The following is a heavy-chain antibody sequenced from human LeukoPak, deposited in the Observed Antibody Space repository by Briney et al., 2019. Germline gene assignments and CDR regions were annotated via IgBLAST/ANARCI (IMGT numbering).Heavy chain of an antibody. CDR1: GFTFHIFA. CDR2: ISGSGGST. D-gene: IGHD5-18*01. J-gene: IGHJ4*02. Sequence: PGGSLRLSCAASGFTFHIFAMHWVRQAPGKGLEWVSAISGSGGSTYYADSVKGRFTISRDNSKNTLYLQMNSLRAEDTAVYYCAKGGIQLWLRGGVFDYWGQGTLVTVSS. CDR3: AKGGIQLWLRGGVFDY. V-gene: IGHV3-23*01.